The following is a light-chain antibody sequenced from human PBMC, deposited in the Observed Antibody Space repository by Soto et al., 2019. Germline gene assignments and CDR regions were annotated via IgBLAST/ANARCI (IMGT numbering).Light chain of an antibody. CDR1: QSISRN. CDR3: QQYDNWPT. J-gene: IGKJ1*01. V-gene: IGKV3-15*01. CDR2: GAS. Sequence: VVTQARAPLSVSVWERATLSGRASQSISRNFGWYQQKAGQATRLLIDGASTRATGIPARFSGSGSGTEFTPTISRLQSEDFAVYYCQQYDNWPTFGQGTKVDIK.